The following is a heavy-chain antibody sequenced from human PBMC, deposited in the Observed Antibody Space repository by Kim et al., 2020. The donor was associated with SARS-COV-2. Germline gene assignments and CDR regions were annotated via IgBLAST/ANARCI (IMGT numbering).Heavy chain of an antibody. Sequence: GGSLRLSCAASGFTFSSYGMHWVRQAPGKGLEWVAVIWYDGSNKYYADSVKGRFTISRDNSKNTLYLQMNSLRAEDTAVYYCARDSSGWTKYFQHWGQGTLVTVSS. J-gene: IGHJ1*01. CDR2: IWYDGSNK. D-gene: IGHD6-19*01. V-gene: IGHV3-33*01. CDR1: GFTFSSYG. CDR3: ARDSSGWTKYFQH.